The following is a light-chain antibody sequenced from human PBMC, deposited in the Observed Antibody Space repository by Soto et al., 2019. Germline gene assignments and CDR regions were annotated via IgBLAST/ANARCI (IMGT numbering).Light chain of an antibody. CDR1: QGVGST. Sequence: MKISPATLSVYPRERVTLSCRASQGVGSTLAWYRQQPGQAPRLLIYDAYIRATGVPARFSGSGSGTEFTLTISSLQSEDFAVYYCQHYKTWPLAFGGGTRV. CDR3: QHYKTWPLA. CDR2: DAY. J-gene: IGKJ4*01. V-gene: IGKV3-15*01.